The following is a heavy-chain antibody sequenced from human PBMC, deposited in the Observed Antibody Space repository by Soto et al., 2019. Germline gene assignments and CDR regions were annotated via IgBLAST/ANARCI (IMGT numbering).Heavy chain of an antibody. D-gene: IGHD3-3*01. J-gene: IGHJ5*02. CDR1: GGSISSGGYS. Sequence: PSETLSLTCAVSGGSISSGGYSWSWIRQPPGKGLEWIGYIYHSGSTYYNPSLKSRVTISVDRSKNQFSLKLSSVTAADTAVYYCARGADDFWSGSQNPWFDPWGQGTLVTVSS. CDR2: IYHSGST. CDR3: ARGADDFWSGSQNPWFDP. V-gene: IGHV4-30-2*01.